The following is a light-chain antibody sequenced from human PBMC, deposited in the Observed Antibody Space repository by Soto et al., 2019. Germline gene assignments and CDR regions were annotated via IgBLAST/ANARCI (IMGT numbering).Light chain of an antibody. V-gene: IGKV4-1*01. Sequence: DIVMTQSPDSLAVSLGERATINCRSSQSVLYSSNNKNYLGWFQQKPGQAPKLLIYWASTRESGVPDRFSGSGSGTDFTLTISSLQAEDVEDYYCQRYYSDPPWTFGQGTKVEIK. CDR2: WAS. J-gene: IGKJ1*01. CDR3: QRYYSDPPWT. CDR1: QSVLYSSNNKNY.